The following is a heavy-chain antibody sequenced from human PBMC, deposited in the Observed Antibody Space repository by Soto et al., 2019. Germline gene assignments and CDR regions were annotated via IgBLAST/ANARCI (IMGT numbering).Heavy chain of an antibody. CDR3: ARVCAVAGTPTPPPVDY. V-gene: IGHV4-59*01. CDR1: GGSISSYY. J-gene: IGHJ4*02. Sequence: QVQLQESGPGLVKPSETLSLTCTVSGGSISSYYWSWIRQPPGKGLAWIGYIYYSGSTNYNPSLKSRVTMSVDTFKNQFSLKLSSVTAADAAVYYCARVCAVAGTPTPPPVDYWGQGTLVTVSS. D-gene: IGHD6-19*01. CDR2: IYYSGST.